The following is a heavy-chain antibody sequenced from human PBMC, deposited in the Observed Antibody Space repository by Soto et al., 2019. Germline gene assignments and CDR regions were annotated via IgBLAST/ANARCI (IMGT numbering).Heavy chain of an antibody. D-gene: IGHD3-22*01. CDR2: IIPIFGTA. Sequence: SVKVSCKASGYTFTSYGISWVRQAPGQGLEWMGGIIPIFGTANYAQKFQGRVTITADESTSTAYMELSSLRSEDTAVYYCARDRDLYYYDSSGYLGAFDIWGQGTMVTVSS. CDR3: ARDRDLYYYDSSGYLGAFDI. V-gene: IGHV1-69*13. J-gene: IGHJ3*02. CDR1: GYTFTSYG.